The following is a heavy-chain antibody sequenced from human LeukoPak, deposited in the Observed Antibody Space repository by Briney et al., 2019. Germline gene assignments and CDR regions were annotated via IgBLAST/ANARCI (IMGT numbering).Heavy chain of an antibody. CDR2: ISAYNGNT. D-gene: IGHD6-13*01. J-gene: IGHJ4*02. CDR3: ARGAAGTVH. Sequence: ASVKVSCKASGYTFTSYGISWVRQAPGQGLEWMGWISAYNGNTNYAQKLQGRVTITADKSTSTAYMELSSLRSEDTAVYYCARGAAGTVHWGRGTLVTVSS. CDR1: GYTFTSYG. V-gene: IGHV1-18*01.